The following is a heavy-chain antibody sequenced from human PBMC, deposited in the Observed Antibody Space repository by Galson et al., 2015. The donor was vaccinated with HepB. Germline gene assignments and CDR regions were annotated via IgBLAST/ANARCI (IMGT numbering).Heavy chain of an antibody. CDR3: AKVGIAVAGTGSLRAAPPTFCDY. D-gene: IGHD6-19*01. CDR2: ISGSGGST. J-gene: IGHJ4*02. Sequence: SLRLSCAASGFTFSSYAMSWVRQAPGKGLEWVSAISGSGGSTYYADSVKGRFTISRDNSKNTLYLQMNSLRAEDTAVYYCAKVGIAVAGTGSLRAAPPTFCDYWGQGTLVTVSS. V-gene: IGHV3-23*01. CDR1: GFTFSSYA.